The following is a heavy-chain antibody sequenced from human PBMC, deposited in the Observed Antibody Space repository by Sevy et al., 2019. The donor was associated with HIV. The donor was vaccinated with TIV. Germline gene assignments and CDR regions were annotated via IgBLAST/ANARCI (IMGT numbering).Heavy chain of an antibody. J-gene: IGHJ6*02. CDR1: GFTFSYAW. D-gene: IGHD2-21*02. Sequence: GGSLRLSCAASGFTFSYAWMSWVRQAPGKGLEWLGRIKSKADGGTTDYAAPVKGRFTISRDDSKNTLYLQMNSLKTEDTAVYYCSTDPIIVLLVTDGMHVWGQGTTVTVSS. CDR2: IKSKADGGTT. V-gene: IGHV3-15*01. CDR3: STDPIIVLLVTDGMHV.